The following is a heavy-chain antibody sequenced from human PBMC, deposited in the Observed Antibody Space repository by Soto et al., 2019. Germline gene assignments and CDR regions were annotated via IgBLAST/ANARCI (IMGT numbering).Heavy chain of an antibody. CDR1: GYTFTGYY. Sequence: QVQLVQSGAEVKKPGASVKVSCKASGYTFTGYYMHWVRQAPGKGLEWMGWINPNSGGTNYAPKSQDWVTMTSATSISTANMELSRLRSDGTAVYYCARALGGTCGFGVVTTDYYYYGMGLWGQGTTVHVSS. J-gene: IGHJ6*01. CDR2: INPNSGGT. V-gene: IGHV1-2*04. D-gene: IGHD3-3*01. CDR3: ARALGGTCGFGVVTTDYYYYGMGL.